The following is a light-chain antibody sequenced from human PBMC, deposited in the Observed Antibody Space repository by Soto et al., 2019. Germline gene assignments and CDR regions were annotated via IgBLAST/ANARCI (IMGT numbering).Light chain of an antibody. CDR3: QQYYTTPWT. V-gene: IGKV4-1*01. CDR1: QSVLYSSNTKNY. J-gene: IGKJ1*01. Sequence: DIVMTQSPDSLAVSLGERATINCKSSQSVLYSSNTKNYLAWYQQKPGQPPKALIYWASTRESGVPDRFSGSGSVTDFTLTISSLQAEDVAVYYCQQYYTTPWTFGQGTKVEIK. CDR2: WAS.